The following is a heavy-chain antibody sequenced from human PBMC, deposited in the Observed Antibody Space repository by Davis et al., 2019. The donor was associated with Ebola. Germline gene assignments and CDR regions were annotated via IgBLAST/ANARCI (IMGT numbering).Heavy chain of an antibody. CDR1: GGSISSSTYY. D-gene: IGHD4-11*01. CDR3: ATSTTVTTWRYYYYGMDV. CDR2: IYNSGST. J-gene: IGHJ6*02. Sequence: SETLSLTCAVSGGSISSSTYYWGWIRQPPGKGLEWIGSIYNSGSTYYNPSLESRVTISVDTSKNQLSLKLTSVTATDTAVYYCATSTTVTTWRYYYYGMDVWGQGTTVTVSS. V-gene: IGHV4-39*01.